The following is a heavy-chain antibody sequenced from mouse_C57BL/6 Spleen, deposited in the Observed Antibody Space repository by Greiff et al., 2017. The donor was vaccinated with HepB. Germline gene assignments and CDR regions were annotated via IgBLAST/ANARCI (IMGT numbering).Heavy chain of an antibody. J-gene: IGHJ3*01. Sequence: DVTLVESGGGLVKPGGSLKLSCAASGFTFSSYAMSWVRQTPEKRLEWVATISDGGSYTYYPDNVKGRFTISRDNAKNNLYLQMSHLKSEDTAMYYCARAAYWGQGTLVTVSA. CDR2: ISDGGSYT. V-gene: IGHV5-4*03. CDR3: ARAAY. CDR1: GFTFSSYA.